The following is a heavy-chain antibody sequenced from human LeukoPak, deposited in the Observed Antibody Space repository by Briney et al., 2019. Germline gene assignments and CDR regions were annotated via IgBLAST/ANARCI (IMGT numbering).Heavy chain of an antibody. D-gene: IGHD2-8*02. J-gene: IGHJ4*02. CDR3: ARDTGSMAARFFDN. CDR1: GFTVSSNY. Sequence: GGSLRLSCAASGFTVSSNYMSWVRQAPGKGLEWVSVIYSGGSTYYADSVKGRFTISRDNSKNTLYLQMNSLRAEDTAVYYCARDTGSMAARFFDNWGQGTLVTVSS. CDR2: IYSGGST. V-gene: IGHV3-53*01.